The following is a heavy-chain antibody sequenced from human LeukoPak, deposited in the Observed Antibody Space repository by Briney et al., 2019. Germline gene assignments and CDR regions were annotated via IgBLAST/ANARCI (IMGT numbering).Heavy chain of an antibody. CDR3: ARDQNYYDSSVYYWSAGWFDP. D-gene: IGHD3-22*01. CDR2: INPNSGGT. J-gene: IGHJ5*02. CDR1: GYTFTGYY. Sequence: GASVKVSCKASGYTFTGYYMHWVRQAPGQGLEWMGWINPNSGGTNYAQKFQGRVTMTRDTSISTAYMELSRLRSDDTAVYYCARDQNYYDSSVYYWSAGWFDPWGQGTLVTVSS. V-gene: IGHV1-2*02.